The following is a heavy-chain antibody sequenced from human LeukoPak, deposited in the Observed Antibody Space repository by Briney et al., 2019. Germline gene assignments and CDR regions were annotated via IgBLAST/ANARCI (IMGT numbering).Heavy chain of an antibody. V-gene: IGHV3-23*01. Sequence: GGSLRLSCAASGFTFSSYAMSWVRQAPGEGLEWVSAISGSGGSTYYADSVKGRFTISRDNSKNTLYLQMNSLRAEDTAVYYCAKDGLSFNDAFDIWGQGTMVTVSS. J-gene: IGHJ3*02. CDR2: ISGSGGST. CDR1: GFTFSSYA. CDR3: AKDGLSFNDAFDI.